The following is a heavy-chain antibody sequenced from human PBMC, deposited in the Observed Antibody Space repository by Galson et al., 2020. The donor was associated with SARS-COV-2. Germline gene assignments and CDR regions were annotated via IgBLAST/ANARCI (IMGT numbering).Heavy chain of an antibody. CDR2: INPSGGST. Sequence: GIINPSGGSTSYAQKFQGRVTMTRDTSTSTVYMELSSLRSEDTAVYYCAREGYCSGGSCYSGVSYWGQGTLSPSPQ. V-gene: IGHV1-46*01. J-gene: IGHJ4*02. D-gene: IGHD2-15*01. CDR3: AREGYCSGGSCYSGVSY.